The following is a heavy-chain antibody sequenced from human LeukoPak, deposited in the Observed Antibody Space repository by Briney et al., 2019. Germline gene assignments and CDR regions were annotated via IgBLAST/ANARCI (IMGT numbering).Heavy chain of an antibody. CDR1: GFTFSSYG. V-gene: IGHV3-30*02. D-gene: IGHD6-13*01. CDR3: AKDGRGSSWNYYYYYMDV. CDR2: IRYDGSNK. J-gene: IGHJ6*03. Sequence: GGSLRLSCAASGFTFSSYGMHWVRQAPGKGLEWVAFIRYDGSNKYYADSVKGRFTISRDNSKNTLYLQMNSLRTEDTALYYCAKDGRGSSWNYYYYYMDVWGKGTTVTVSS.